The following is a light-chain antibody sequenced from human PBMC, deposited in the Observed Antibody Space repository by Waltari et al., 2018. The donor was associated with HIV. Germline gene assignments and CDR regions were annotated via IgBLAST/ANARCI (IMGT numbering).Light chain of an antibody. CDR1: QSMSTK. J-gene: IGKJ2*01. Sequence: EIVMTQSPPTLSVSPGQRVTLSCRASQSMSTKVACYQQRHGQAPRLLIYEAATRPTGIPARFSVSGSGTEFTLTISSLQSEDFATYFCQQYDSGPRGITFGQGTMLEIK. CDR2: EAA. V-gene: IGKV3-15*01. CDR3: QQYDSGPRGIT.